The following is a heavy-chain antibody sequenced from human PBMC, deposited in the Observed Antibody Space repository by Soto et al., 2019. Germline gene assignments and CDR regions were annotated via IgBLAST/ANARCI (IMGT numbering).Heavy chain of an antibody. CDR1: GYSFIGYW. Sequence: SLKISCQGSGYSFIGYWVAWVRQMPGNGPEWMGIIHPGDSDTRYSPSFEGQVTISADRSISTAYLHWNSLRASDTAIYYCVRAGRARYGGYFDYWGQGTLVTVSS. CDR3: VRAGRARYGGYFDY. D-gene: IGHD5-12*01. J-gene: IGHJ4*02. V-gene: IGHV5-51*01. CDR2: IHPGDSDT.